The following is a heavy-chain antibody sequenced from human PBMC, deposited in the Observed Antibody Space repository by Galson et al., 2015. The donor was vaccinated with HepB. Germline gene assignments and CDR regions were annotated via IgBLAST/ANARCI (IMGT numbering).Heavy chain of an antibody. D-gene: IGHD1-26*01. CDR3: ATLLGATGFDY. Sequence: SLRLSCAASGFTFSSFGMYWVRQAPGKGLEWVAVIAYDGSNTYYADSVKGRFTISRDDSENTLYLQMNSLRPEDTAVYYCATLLGATGFDYWGQGTLVTVSS. CDR2: IAYDGSNT. V-gene: IGHV3-30*03. CDR1: GFTFSSFG. J-gene: IGHJ4*02.